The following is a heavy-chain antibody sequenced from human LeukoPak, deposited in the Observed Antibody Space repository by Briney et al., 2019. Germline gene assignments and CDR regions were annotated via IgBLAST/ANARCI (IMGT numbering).Heavy chain of an antibody. CDR2: ISSCRSYI. CDR3: ASWKNSGYDYPRYNWFDP. D-gene: IGHD5-12*01. J-gene: IGHJ5*02. Sequence: GGSLRLSCAASGFTFSSYSMNWVRQAPGKGLEWVSSISSCRSYIYYAGSVKGRFTISRDNAKNSLYLQMNSLRAEDTAVYYCASWKNSGYDYPRYNWFDPWGQGTLVTVSS. CDR1: GFTFSSYS. V-gene: IGHV3-21*01.